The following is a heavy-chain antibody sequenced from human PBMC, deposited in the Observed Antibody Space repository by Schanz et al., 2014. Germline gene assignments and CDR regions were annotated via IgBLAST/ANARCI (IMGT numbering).Heavy chain of an antibody. J-gene: IGHJ6*02. CDR2: IWYDENNK. V-gene: IGHV3-33*01. CDR3: ARDFDDRRGYGSGYCLAGCMDV. D-gene: IGHD3-10*01. CDR1: GFTFSSYG. Sequence: QVQVVESGGGVVQFGRSLRLSCVASGFTFSSYGMHWVRQAPGKGLEWEADIWYDENNKYYADSVKGRFTMSRDNSKNSLELQMNSLIAEDTAVYYCARDFDDRRGYGSGYCLAGCMDVWGPGTTVTGSS.